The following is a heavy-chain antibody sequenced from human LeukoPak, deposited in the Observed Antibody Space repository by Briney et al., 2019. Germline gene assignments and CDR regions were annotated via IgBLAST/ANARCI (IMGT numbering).Heavy chain of an antibody. CDR3: ARVSGSYGDSAY. J-gene: IGHJ4*02. Sequence: GGSLRLSCAASGFTFSSYSMNWDRQAPGKGLEWISYITSSSSSMYYADSVKGRFTISRDNAKNSLYLQMNSLRAEDTAVYYCARVSGSYGDSAYWGQGTLVTVSS. D-gene: IGHD1-26*01. CDR1: GFTFSSYS. CDR2: ITSSSSSM. V-gene: IGHV3-48*04.